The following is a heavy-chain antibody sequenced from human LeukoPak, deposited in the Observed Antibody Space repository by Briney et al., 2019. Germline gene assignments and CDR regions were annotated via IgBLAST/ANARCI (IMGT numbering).Heavy chain of an antibody. J-gene: IGHJ4*02. D-gene: IGHD1-1*01. CDR1: GFTVSASF. CDR3: ASNLSNRHNY. V-gene: IGHV3-53*01. CDR2: IYSGGST. Sequence: PGGSLRLSCAASGFTVSASFMSWVRQAPGKGLEWVSVIYSGGSTYYADSVKGRFTISRDNSKNTVYLQMNSLRAEDTAIYYCASNLSNRHNYWGQGTLVTVSS.